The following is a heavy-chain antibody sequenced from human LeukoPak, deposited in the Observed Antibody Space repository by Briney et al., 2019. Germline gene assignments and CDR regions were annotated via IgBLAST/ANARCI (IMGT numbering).Heavy chain of an antibody. CDR3: ARDREAGYSGYDPIHFDY. D-gene: IGHD5-12*01. V-gene: IGHV1-18*01. CDR2: ISAYNGNT. Sequence: ASVKVSCKASGGTFSSYAISWVRQAPGQGLEWMGWISAYNGNTNYAQKLQGRVTMTTDTSTSTAYMELRSLRSDDTAVYYCARDREAGYSGYDPIHFDYWGQGTLVTVSS. J-gene: IGHJ4*02. CDR1: GGTFSSYA.